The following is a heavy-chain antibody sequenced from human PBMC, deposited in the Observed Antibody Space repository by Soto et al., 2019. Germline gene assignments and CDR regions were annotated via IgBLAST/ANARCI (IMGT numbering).Heavy chain of an antibody. CDR1: GFTFSSYA. D-gene: IGHD3-10*01. J-gene: IGHJ4*02. CDR3: AKGLWFGELFSRFDY. CDR2: ISGSGGST. V-gene: IGHV3-23*01. Sequence: EVQLLESGGGLVQPGGSLRLSCAASGFTFSSYAMSWVRQAPGKGLEWVSAISGSGGSTYYADSVKGRFTISRDNSKNTLYLQMKSLRAEDTAVYYCAKGLWFGELFSRFDYWGQGTLVTVSS.